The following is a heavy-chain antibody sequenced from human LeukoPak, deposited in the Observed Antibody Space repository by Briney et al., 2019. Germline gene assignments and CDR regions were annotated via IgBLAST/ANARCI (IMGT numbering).Heavy chain of an antibody. CDR3: ARYYDFWSGSITTNWFDP. J-gene: IGHJ5*02. CDR2: IYPSGSS. D-gene: IGHD3-3*01. CDR1: GGFISSYY. V-gene: IGHV4-4*07. Sequence: PSETLSLTCTVSGGFISSYYWSWIRQPAGKGLEWIGRIYPSGSSNYNPSLKSRVTMSLDTSKNQFSLKLSSVTAADTAVYYCARYYDFWSGSITTNWFDPWGQGTLVTVSS.